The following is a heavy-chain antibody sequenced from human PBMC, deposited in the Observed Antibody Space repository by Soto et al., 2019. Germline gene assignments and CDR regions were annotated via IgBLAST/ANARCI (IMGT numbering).Heavy chain of an antibody. CDR1: GFTFDDYA. CDR2: ISWNSGTI. V-gene: IGHV3-9*01. CDR3: AKDMRGGSSSSRDYYGLDV. J-gene: IGHJ6*02. Sequence: EVQLVESGGGLVQPGRSLRLSCAASGFTFDDYAMHWVRQAPGKGLEWVSGISWNSGTIVYADSVKGRFTISRDNAKNSLYLQRNSLRGEDTALYYCAKDMRGGSSSSRDYYGLDVWGQGTTVTVSS. D-gene: IGHD6-13*01.